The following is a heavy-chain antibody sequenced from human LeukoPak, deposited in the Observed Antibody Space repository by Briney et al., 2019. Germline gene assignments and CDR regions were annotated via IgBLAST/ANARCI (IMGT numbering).Heavy chain of an antibody. CDR1: GFTVSSNY. Sequence: PGGSLRLSCAASGFTVSSNYMSWVRQAPGKGLEWVSVIYSGGSTYYADSVKGRFTISRDNSKNTLYLQMNSLRAEDTAVYYCAREPGATVTSRYGMDFRGQGTTVTVSS. CDR3: AREPGATVTSRYGMDF. J-gene: IGHJ6*02. V-gene: IGHV3-53*01. D-gene: IGHD4-17*01. CDR2: IYSGGST.